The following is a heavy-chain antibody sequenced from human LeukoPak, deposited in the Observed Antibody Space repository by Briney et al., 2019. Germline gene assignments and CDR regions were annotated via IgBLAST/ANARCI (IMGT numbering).Heavy chain of an antibody. CDR2: IYTSGST. J-gene: IGHJ4*02. CDR3: AREGVVVTAIDY. CDR1: GGSISSGSYC. V-gene: IGHV4-61*02. D-gene: IGHD2-21*02. Sequence: PSETLSLTCTVSGGSISSGSYCWSWIRQPAGKGLEWIGRIYTSGSTNYNPSLKSRVTISVDTSRNQFSRKRSSVAAADTAVYYCAREGVVVTAIDYWGQGTLVTASS.